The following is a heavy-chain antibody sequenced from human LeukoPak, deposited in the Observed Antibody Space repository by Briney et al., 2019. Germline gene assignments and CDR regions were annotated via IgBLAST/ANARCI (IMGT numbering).Heavy chain of an antibody. CDR3: TRWQQLDNWFDP. D-gene: IGHD6-13*01. V-gene: IGHV3-49*03. J-gene: IGHJ5*02. CDR1: GFTFGDYA. CDR2: IRSKAYGGTT. Sequence: RSLRLSCTASGFTFGDYAMSWFRQAPGRGLEWEGFIRSKAYGGTTEYAASVKGRFTISRDDSKSIAYLQMNSLKTEDTAVYYCTRWQQLDNWFDPWGQGTLVTVSS.